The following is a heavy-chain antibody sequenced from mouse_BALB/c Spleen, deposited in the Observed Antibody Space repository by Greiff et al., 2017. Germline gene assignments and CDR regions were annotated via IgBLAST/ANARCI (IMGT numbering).Heavy chain of an antibody. CDR3: ARDDYGYYAIDY. CDR2: ISSGGST. V-gene: IGHV5-6-5*01. J-gene: IGHJ4*01. CDR1: GFTFSSYA. Sequence: EVKLMESGGGLVKPGGSLKLSCAASGFTFSSYAMSWVRQTPEKRLEWVASISSGGSTYYPDSVKGRFTIFRDNARNILYLQMSSLRSEDTAMYYCARDDYGYYAIDYWGQGTSVTVSA. D-gene: IGHD1-2*01.